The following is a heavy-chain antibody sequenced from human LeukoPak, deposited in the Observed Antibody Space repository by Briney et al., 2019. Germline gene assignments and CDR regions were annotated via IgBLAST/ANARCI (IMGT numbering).Heavy chain of an antibody. CDR1: GGSFSGYY. D-gene: IGHD3-3*01. CDR2: INHSGST. J-gene: IGHJ5*02. Sequence: PSETLSLTCAVYGGSFSGYYWSWIRQPPGKGLEWIGEINHSGSTNYNPSLKSRVTISVDTSKNQFSLKLSSVTAADTAVYYCARAGEYYDFWSGYTNWFDPWGQGTLVTVSS. CDR3: ARAGEYYDFWSGYTNWFDP. V-gene: IGHV4-34*01.